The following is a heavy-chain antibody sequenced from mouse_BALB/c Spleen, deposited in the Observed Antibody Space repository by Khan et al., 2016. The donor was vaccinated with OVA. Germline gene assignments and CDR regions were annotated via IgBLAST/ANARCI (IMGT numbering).Heavy chain of an antibody. V-gene: IGHV14-1*02. CDR2: IDPENGNT. CDR3: ARDGYSAWFAY. Sequence: VQLKQSGAELVRPGALVNLSCKASGFNIKDYYMHWVKQRPEQGLVWIGRIDPENGNTIYDPKFQGKASITSDTSSNTAYLQLSSLTSEDTAVYYCARDGYSAWFAYWDQGTLVTVSA. CDR1: GFNIKDYY. J-gene: IGHJ3*01. D-gene: IGHD2-3*01.